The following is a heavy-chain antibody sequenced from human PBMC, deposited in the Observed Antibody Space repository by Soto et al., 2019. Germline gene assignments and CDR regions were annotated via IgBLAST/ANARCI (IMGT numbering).Heavy chain of an antibody. J-gene: IGHJ3*02. Sequence: SETLSLTCAVSGYSISSGYYCGWIRQPPGKGLEWIGSIYHSGSTYYNPSLKSRVTISVDTSKNQFSLKLSSVTAADTAVYYCARGKGRGSGSYNRDDAFDIWGQGTMVTV. D-gene: IGHD1-26*01. V-gene: IGHV4-38-2*01. CDR3: ARGKGRGSGSYNRDDAFDI. CDR2: IYHSGST. CDR1: GYSISSGYY.